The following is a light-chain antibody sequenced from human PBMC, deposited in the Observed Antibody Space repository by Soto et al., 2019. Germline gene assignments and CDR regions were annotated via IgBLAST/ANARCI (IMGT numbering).Light chain of an antibody. V-gene: IGKV3-15*01. CDR2: GAS. CDR1: QNILSN. J-gene: IGKJ4*01. CDR3: QQSYSSWAT. Sequence: EIVMTQSPATLSVSPGERATLSCRASQNILSNLAWYQQKPGQAPRLLIYGASTRATGIPARFSGSGSGTEFTLTISSLQSEDSASYCCQQSYSSWATFGGGTKVEIQ.